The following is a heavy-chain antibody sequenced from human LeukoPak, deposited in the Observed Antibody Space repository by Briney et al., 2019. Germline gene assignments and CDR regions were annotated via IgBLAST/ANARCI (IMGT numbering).Heavy chain of an antibody. CDR1: GGSISSSRFC. V-gene: IGHV4-39*01. J-gene: IGHJ2*01. D-gene: IGHD2-21*02. Sequence: KPSETLSLTCIVSGGSISSSRFCWGWLRQPAGRGLEWIGTIYYSGSNYYNRSLKSQVTISADTSKNQFSLNLSSVTAADTGVYYCARHVSSDLRIVVVTSDLYFDRWGRGTLVTVSS. CDR2: IYYSGSN. CDR3: ARHVSSDLRIVVVTSDLYFDR.